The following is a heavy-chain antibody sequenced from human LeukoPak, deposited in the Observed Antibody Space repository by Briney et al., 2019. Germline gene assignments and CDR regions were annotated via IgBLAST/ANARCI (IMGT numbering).Heavy chain of an antibody. CDR3: AHRMTSWNRRKYYYYYYMDV. Sequence: SGPTLVKPTQTLTLTCTFSGFSLSTSGVGVGWIRQPPGKALEWLALIYWDDDKRYSPSLKSRLTITKDTSKNQVVLTMTNMDPVDTATYYCAHRMTSWNRRKYYYYYYMDVWGKGTTVTVSS. CDR2: IYWDDDK. V-gene: IGHV2-5*02. J-gene: IGHJ6*03. D-gene: IGHD3-9*01. CDR1: GFSLSTSGVG.